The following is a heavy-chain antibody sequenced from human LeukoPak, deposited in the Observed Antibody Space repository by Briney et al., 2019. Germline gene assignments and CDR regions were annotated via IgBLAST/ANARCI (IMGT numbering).Heavy chain of an antibody. CDR3: ARHLLTPGGSYYFGF. CDR2: IYPGDSDT. J-gene: IGHJ4*02. D-gene: IGHD1-26*01. CDR1: GYSFTNYW. V-gene: IGHV5-51*01. Sequence: GESLKISCKGSGYSFTNYWIGWVRQMPGKGLEWMGIIYPGDSDTKYSPSFQGQVTISADKSISTAYLQWSSLKASDTAMYYCARHLLTPGGSYYFGFWGQGTLVTVSS.